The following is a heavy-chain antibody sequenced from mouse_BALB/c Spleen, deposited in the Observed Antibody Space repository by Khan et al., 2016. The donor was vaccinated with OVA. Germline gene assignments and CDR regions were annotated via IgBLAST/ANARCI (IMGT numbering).Heavy chain of an antibody. CDR2: INPNNGGT. CDR3: AREWASWFAY. J-gene: IGHJ3*01. Sequence: VRLQQSGPELVKPGASVKIPCKASGYTFTDYNMDWVKQSHGKSLEWIGDINPNNGGTIYNQKFTGKATLTVDTSSSTAYMELRSLTSEDTAVYDCAREWASWFAYWGQGTLVTVSA. CDR1: GYTFTDYN. V-gene: IGHV1-18*01.